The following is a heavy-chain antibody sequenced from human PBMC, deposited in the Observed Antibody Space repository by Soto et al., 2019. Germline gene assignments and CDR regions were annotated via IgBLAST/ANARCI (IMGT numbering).Heavy chain of an antibody. J-gene: IGHJ6*02. CDR2: ISTYNVDT. CDR1: DYTFSCYG. D-gene: IGHD2-2*01. CDR3: ARVKGDCNSTSCLNYFYHGLDV. Sequence: ASVKVSCKASDYTFSCYGISWVRQAPGQGLEWMGWISTYNVDTKSAQTLQGRVSITTDTFTSTAYLEMRSLRSDDTAVYFRARVKGDCNSTSCLNYFYHGLDVWGQGTTVTVSS. V-gene: IGHV1-18*01.